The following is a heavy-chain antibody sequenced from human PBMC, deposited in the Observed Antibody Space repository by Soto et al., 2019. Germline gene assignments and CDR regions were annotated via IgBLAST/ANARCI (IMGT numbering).Heavy chain of an antibody. CDR1: GDSVSTNSAT. CDR2: THYRSKWYN. D-gene: IGHD3-10*01. Sequence: SQTLSLTCAISGDSVSTNSATWDWIRQSPSRGLEWLGRTHYRSKWYNDYAVSVKSRITINPDTSKNQFSLQLNSVTPEDTAVYYCASSNSRSPREYYFDYWGQGTLVTVSS. CDR3: ASSNSRSPREYYFDY. V-gene: IGHV6-1*01. J-gene: IGHJ4*02.